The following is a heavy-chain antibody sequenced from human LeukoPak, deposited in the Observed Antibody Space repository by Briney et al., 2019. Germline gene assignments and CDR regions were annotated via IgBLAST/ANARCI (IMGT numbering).Heavy chain of an antibody. CDR2: INAGNGNT. J-gene: IGHJ3*02. Sequence: GASVKVSCKASGYTFTSYAMHWVRQAPGQRLEWMGWINAGNGNTKYSQEFQGRVTITRDTSASTAYMELSSLRSDDTAVYYCASPRTTVTPEDAFDIWGQGTMVTVSS. V-gene: IGHV1-3*01. CDR3: ASPRTTVTPEDAFDI. D-gene: IGHD4-17*01. CDR1: GYTFTSYA.